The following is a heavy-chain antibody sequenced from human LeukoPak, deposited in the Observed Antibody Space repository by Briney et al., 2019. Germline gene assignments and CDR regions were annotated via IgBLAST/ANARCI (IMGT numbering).Heavy chain of an antibody. CDR2: ISGSGGST. D-gene: IGHD4-11*01. J-gene: IGHJ5*02. CDR1: GFTFSSYA. V-gene: IGHV3-23*01. CDR3: AKDPYDYSNYGWFDP. Sequence: GGSLRLSCAASGFTFSSYAMSWVRQAPGKGLEWVSAISGSGGSTYYADSVKGRFTISRDNSKNMLYLQMNSLRAEDTAVYYCAKDPYDYSNYGWFDPWGQGTLVTVSS.